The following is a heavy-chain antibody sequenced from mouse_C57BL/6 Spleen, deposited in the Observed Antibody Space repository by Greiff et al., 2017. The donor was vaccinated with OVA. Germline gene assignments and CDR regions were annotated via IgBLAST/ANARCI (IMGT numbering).Heavy chain of an antibody. V-gene: IGHV1-53*01. Sequence: VQLQQPGTELVKPGASVKLSCKASGYTFTSYWMPWVKQRPGQGLEWIGNINPSNGGTNYNEKFKSKATLTVDKSSSTAYMQLSSLTSEDSAVYYCARCPRSSYYAMDYWGQGTSVTVSS. CDR3: ARCPRSSYYAMDY. J-gene: IGHJ4*01. CDR2: INPSNGGT. CDR1: GYTFTSYW.